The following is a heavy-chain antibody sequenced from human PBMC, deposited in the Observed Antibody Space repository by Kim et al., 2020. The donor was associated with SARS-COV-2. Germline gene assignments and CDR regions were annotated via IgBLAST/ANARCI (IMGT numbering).Heavy chain of an antibody. Sequence: SVKVSCKASGGTLSNYAISWVRQGPGQGLEWMGGIIPTFGTTNFAQKFQGRVTIIADENTNTVYMELSSLSLEDTAVYYCAKGGGAYSGDEPSFYQYGLDVWGQGTAVTVSS. CDR2: IIPTFGTT. CDR1: GGTLSNYA. CDR3: AKGGGAYSGDEPSFYQYGLDV. V-gene: IGHV1-69*13. J-gene: IGHJ6*02. D-gene: IGHD5-12*01.